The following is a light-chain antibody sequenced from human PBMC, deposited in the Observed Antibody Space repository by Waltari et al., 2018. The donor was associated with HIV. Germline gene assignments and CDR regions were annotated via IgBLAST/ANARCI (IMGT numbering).Light chain of an antibody. CDR2: AGS. V-gene: IGKV1-39*01. Sequence: DIQMTQSPSSLSASVGDRVTITCRTSQTINSYLNWYQQTPGNAPRLLIFAGSNLQSGVQSRFSGSGSGTDFILTVSSLQPEDFATYYCQQTYSTPQTFGQGTRLEI. CDR1: QTINSY. CDR3: QQTYSTPQT. J-gene: IGKJ5*01.